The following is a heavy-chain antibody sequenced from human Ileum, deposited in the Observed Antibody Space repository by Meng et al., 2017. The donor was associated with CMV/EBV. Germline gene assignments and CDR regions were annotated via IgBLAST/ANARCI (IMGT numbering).Heavy chain of an antibody. V-gene: IGHV3-23*01. CDR3: AKGGVYSSTSGDY. Sequence: GESLKISWAASGFTCSSYAMSWVRQAPGKGLEWGSAISGSGGSTYYADSVKGRFTISRDTSKNTLYLQMNSLRAEDTAVYYCAKGGVYSSTSGDYWGQGTLVTVSS. J-gene: IGHJ4*02. CDR1: GFTCSSYA. D-gene: IGHD6-13*01. CDR2: ISGSGGST.